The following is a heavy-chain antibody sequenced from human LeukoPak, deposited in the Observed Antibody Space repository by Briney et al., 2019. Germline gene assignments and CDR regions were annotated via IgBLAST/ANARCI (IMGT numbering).Heavy chain of an antibody. V-gene: IGHV1-2*02. J-gene: IGHJ4*02. D-gene: IGHD3-22*01. CDR3: ARDSGSGLLRWEN. CDR1: GYTFTGYY. CDR2: INPNSGST. Sequence: ASVKVSCKASGYTFTGYYMHWVQQAPGQGLEWMGWINPNSGSTNYAQKFQGRVTMTRDTSISTAYMELSRLRSDDTAVYYCARDSGSGLLRWENWGQGTLVTVSS.